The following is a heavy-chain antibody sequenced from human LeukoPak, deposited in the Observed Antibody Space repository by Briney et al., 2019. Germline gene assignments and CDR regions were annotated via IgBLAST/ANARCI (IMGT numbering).Heavy chain of an antibody. Sequence: ASVKVSCKASGYTFTDNWMHWVRQAPGQGLEWIGLINTNSGATSNAQSLQGRVTMTRDTSISTAYMELGRLRPDDTAVYYCARGDGTSWHGYWGQGTLVIVSS. J-gene: IGHJ4*02. D-gene: IGHD6-13*01. V-gene: IGHV1-2*02. CDR3: ARGDGTSWHGY. CDR2: INTNSGAT. CDR1: GYTFTDNW.